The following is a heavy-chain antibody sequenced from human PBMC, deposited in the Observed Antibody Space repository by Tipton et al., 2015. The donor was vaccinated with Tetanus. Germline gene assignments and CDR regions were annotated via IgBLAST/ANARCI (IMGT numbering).Heavy chain of an antibody. V-gene: IGHV4-39*07. D-gene: IGHD3-22*01. CDR3: ARGRYESSGDYRAIEIYFDS. J-gene: IGHJ4*02. Sequence: TLSLTCTVSGGSINNNNDFWGWIRQPPGKGLEWIASIHYTGSTYYNPSLKSRVSIFVDTSKNQFSLELNSVTAADTAVYFCARGRYESSGDYRAIEIYFDSWGQGTLVTVSS. CDR1: GGSINNNNDF. CDR2: IHYTGST.